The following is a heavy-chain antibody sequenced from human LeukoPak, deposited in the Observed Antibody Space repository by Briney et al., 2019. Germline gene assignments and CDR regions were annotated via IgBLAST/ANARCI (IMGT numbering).Heavy chain of an antibody. D-gene: IGHD3-9*01. V-gene: IGHV3-23*01. CDR3: AKAEGYDILTGLDY. Sequence: GGSLRLSCATPGLTFSSYAMSWVRQAPGKGLEWVSGIGASGGSTYYADSVKGRFTISRDNSKNTLYLQMNSLRTEDTAVYYCAKAEGYDILTGLDYWGQGTLVTVSS. CDR1: GLTFSSYA. CDR2: IGASGGST. J-gene: IGHJ4*02.